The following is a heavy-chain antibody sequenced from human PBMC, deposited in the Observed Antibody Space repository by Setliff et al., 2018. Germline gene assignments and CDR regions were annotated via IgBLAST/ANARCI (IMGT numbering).Heavy chain of an antibody. V-gene: IGHV3-23*01. CDR2: ISGSGSNT. J-gene: IGHJ4*02. Sequence: GGSLRLSCAASGFTFSNYAMSWVRQAPGKGLEWVSAISGSGSNTFYADSVTGRFTISRENSLNTLYLLMNSLRAEDTAFYYCAKNPSRVYATRFDYWGQGTLVTVSS. CDR1: GFTFSNYA. CDR3: AKNPSRVYATRFDY. D-gene: IGHD2-8*01.